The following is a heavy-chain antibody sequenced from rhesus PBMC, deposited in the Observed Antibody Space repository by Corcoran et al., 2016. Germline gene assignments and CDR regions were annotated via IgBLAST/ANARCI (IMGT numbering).Heavy chain of an antibody. D-gene: IGHD4-35*01. J-gene: IGHJ1*01. Sequence: QVQLQESGPGLVKPSETLSLTCAVSGGSIGKTSWHWIRQAPWTGLEWIGYIYGGGSTYYNPSLKSQVTLSVDTSKNQFSLKLTSVTAADTAVYYCARSPSGNYYYFDLWGQGALLTVS. CDR1: GGSIGKTS. CDR2: IYGGGST. V-gene: IGHV4S11*01. CDR3: ARSPSGNYYYFDL.